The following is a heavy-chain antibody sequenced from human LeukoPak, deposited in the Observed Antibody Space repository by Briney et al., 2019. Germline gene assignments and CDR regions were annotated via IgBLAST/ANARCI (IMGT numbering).Heavy chain of an antibody. CDR1: GFNFITYY. J-gene: IGHJ6*03. CDR3: ARRVRYYYYMDV. Sequence: GESLKISCKGSGFNFITYYIVWVCQMPGKGLEWMGNISPSDSRTTYSPSFQGQVTISADKSISTAYLQWSSLKASDTAMYYCARRVRYYYYMDVWGKGTTVTVSS. CDR2: ISPSDSRT. V-gene: IGHV5-51*01.